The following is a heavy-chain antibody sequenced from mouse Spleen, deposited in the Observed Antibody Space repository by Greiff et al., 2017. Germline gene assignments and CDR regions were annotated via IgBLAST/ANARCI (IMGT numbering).Heavy chain of an antibody. D-gene: IGHD2-4*01. J-gene: IGHJ4*01. Sequence: EVQGVESGGGLVQPGGSLKLSCATSGFTFSDYYMYWVRQTPEKRLEWVAYISTGGGSTYYPDTVKGRFTISRDNAKNTLYLQMSRLKSEDTAMYYCARDYDYAMDYWGQGTSVTVSS. V-gene: IGHV5-12*02. CDR1: GFTFSDYY. CDR2: ISTGGGST. CDR3: ARDYDYAMDY.